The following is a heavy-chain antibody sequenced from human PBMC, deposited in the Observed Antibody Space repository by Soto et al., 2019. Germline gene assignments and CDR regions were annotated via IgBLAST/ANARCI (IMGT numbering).Heavy chain of an antibody. D-gene: IGHD5-18*01. J-gene: IGHJ6*02. CDR2: ISGSGGST. Sequence: GGSLRLSCAASGFTFSSYAMSWFRQAPGKGLEWVSAISGSGGSTYYADSVKGRFTIPRDNSKNTLYLQMNSLRAEDTAVYYCAKDHTIPGYSYGYYYYGMDVWGQGTTVTVSS. V-gene: IGHV3-23*01. CDR1: GFTFSSYA. CDR3: AKDHTIPGYSYGYYYYGMDV.